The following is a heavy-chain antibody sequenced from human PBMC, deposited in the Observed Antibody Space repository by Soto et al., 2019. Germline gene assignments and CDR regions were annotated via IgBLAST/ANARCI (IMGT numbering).Heavy chain of an antibody. CDR3: ARDMGQYGYGMDV. D-gene: IGHD3-16*01. V-gene: IGHV4-39*02. CDR2: IYYSGST. Sequence: SETLSLTCTVSGGSISSSSYYWGWIRRPPGKGLEWIGSIYYSGSTYYNPSLKSRVTISVDTSKNQFSLKLSSVTAADTAVYYCARDMGQYGYGMDVWGQGTTVTV. CDR1: GGSISSSSYY. J-gene: IGHJ6*02.